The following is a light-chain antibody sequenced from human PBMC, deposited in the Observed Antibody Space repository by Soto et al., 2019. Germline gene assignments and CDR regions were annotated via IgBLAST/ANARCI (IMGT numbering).Light chain of an antibody. Sequence: EIVLTQSPATLSLSQGERATLSCRASQSVSSNYVAWYQQIPGQTPRLLIYGASSRATGIPDRFSGSGSGTDFTLTISRLEPEDFAVYYCQQHGSSPWMFGQGTKVDIK. CDR2: GAS. J-gene: IGKJ1*01. CDR1: QSVSSNY. CDR3: QQHGSSPWM. V-gene: IGKV3-20*01.